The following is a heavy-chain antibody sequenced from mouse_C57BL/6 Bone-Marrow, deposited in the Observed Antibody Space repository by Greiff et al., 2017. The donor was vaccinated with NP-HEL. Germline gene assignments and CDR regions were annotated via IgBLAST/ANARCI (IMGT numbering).Heavy chain of an antibody. V-gene: IGHV1-53*01. CDR1: GYTLTSYW. Sequence: QVQLQQPGTELVKPGASVKLSCKASGYTLTSYWMHWVKQRPGQGLEWIGNINPSNGGTNYNEKFKSKATLTVDKSSSTAYMQLSSLTSEDSAVYYCARKRAGTDYFDYWGQGTTLTVSS. J-gene: IGHJ2*01. CDR3: ARKRAGTDYFDY. D-gene: IGHD3-3*01. CDR2: INPSNGGT.